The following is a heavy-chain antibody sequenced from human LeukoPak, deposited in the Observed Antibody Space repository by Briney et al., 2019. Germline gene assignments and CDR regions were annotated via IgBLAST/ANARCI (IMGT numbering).Heavy chain of an antibody. CDR3: ASYMITFGGVIADAFDI. CDR1: GGSISSGDYY. V-gene: IGHV4-30-4*08. D-gene: IGHD3-16*02. Sequence: SETLSLTCTVSGGSISSGDYYWSWIRQLPGKGLEWIGYIYYSGSTYYNPSLKSRVTISVDTSKNQFSLKLSSVTAADTAVYYCASYMITFGGVIADAFDIWGQGTMVTVSS. J-gene: IGHJ3*02. CDR2: IYYSGST.